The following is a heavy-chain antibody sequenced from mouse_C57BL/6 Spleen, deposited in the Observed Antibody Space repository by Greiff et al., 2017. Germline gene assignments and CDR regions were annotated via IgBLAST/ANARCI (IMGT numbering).Heavy chain of an antibody. D-gene: IGHD1-1*01. CDR2: ISSGGSYT. CDR1: GFTFSSYG. CDR3: ARPFITTVVAPMDY. J-gene: IGHJ4*01. V-gene: IGHV5-6*01. Sequence: DVQLVESGGDLVKPGGSLKLSCAASGFTFSSYGMSWVRQTPDKRLEWVATISSGGSYTYYPDSVKGRFTISRDNAKNTLYLQMSSLKSEDTAMYYCARPFITTVVAPMDYWGQGTSVTVSS.